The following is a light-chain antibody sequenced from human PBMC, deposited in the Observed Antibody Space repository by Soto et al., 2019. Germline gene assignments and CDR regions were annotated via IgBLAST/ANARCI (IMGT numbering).Light chain of an antibody. Sequence: DIQMTQSPSTLSASVGDRVTITCRASQSITSWLAWFQQKPGQAPKLLLYDVSTLERGVPSRFSGSGSGTDFTLTISSLQTDDFATYDCQQYNGYPYTFGQGTKLEIK. V-gene: IGKV1-5*01. CDR3: QQYNGYPYT. CDR1: QSITSW. J-gene: IGKJ2*01. CDR2: DVS.